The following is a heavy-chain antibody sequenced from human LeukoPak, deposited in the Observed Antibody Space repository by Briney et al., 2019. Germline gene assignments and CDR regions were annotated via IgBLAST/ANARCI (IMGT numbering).Heavy chain of an antibody. CDR3: ARVDSAEKRDFDY. CDR2: IKEGGSEK. V-gene: IGHV3-7*01. Sequence: NIKEGGSEKYYVDSVKALFTISRDNAKNSAFLQMNSLRAEDTAVYYCARVDSAEKRDFDYWG. D-gene: IGHD3-22*01. J-gene: IGHJ4*01.